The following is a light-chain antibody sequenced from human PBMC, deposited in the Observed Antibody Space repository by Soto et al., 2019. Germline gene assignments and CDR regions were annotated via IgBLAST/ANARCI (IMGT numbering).Light chain of an antibody. CDR3: QQRSNWPPIT. CDR2: KAS. CDR1: QSIDTW. J-gene: IGKJ5*01. V-gene: IGKV1-5*03. Sequence: DIPMTQSPSTLSASVGDTVTITCRASQSIDTWLAWHQQKPGRAPKLLISKASILESGVPSRFSGSGSGTDFTLTINGLQPDDFAVYYCQQRSNWPPITFGQGTRLEIK.